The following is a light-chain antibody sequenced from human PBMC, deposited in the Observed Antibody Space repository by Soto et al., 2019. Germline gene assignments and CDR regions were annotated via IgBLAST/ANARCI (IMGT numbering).Light chain of an antibody. CDR3: MQALHTPWT. V-gene: IGKV2-28*01. J-gene: IGKJ1*01. Sequence: EMVVAQSNLSLPVTPGEPASISCRTSQSLLHSNGYNYLDWYLQKPGQSPQLLIYLGSNRASGVPDRFSGSGSGTDFTLKISRVEAEDVGVYYCMQALHTPWTFGQGSNV. CDR2: LGS. CDR1: QSLLHSNGYNY.